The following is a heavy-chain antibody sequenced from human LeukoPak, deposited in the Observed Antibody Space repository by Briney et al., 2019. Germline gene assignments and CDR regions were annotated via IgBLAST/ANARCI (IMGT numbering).Heavy chain of an antibody. J-gene: IGHJ4*02. V-gene: IGHV3-9*01. CDR3: AKDFTFLQRHQFDY. D-gene: IGHD3-16*01. CDR1: GFTFGDFG. Sequence: PGGSLRLSCAASGFTFGDFGMHWVRQRPGKGLEWVSGISWSGGTIVYADSVKGRFTISRDNVKNALYLQMNNLRPDDTALYYCAKDFTFLQRHQFDYWGQGTLVTVSS. CDR2: ISWSGGTI.